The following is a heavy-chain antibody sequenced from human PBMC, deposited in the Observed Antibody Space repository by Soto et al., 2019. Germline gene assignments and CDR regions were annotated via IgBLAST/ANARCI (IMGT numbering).Heavy chain of an antibody. V-gene: IGHV1-18*01. CDR2: ISAYNGNT. CDR1: GYTFTSYG. CDR3: ARDLITMIVVGKTGLYGMDV. D-gene: IGHD3-22*01. Sequence: ASVKVSCKASGYTFTSYGISWVRQAPGQGLEWMGWISAYNGNTNYAQKLQGRVTMTTDTSTSTAYMELRSLRSDDTAVYYCARDLITMIVVGKTGLYGMDVWGQGTTVTVSS. J-gene: IGHJ6*02.